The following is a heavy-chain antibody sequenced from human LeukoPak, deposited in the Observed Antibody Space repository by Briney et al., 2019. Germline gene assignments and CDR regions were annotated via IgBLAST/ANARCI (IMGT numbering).Heavy chain of an antibody. J-gene: IGHJ4*02. D-gene: IGHD4-17*01. CDR1: GYTFSSYG. CDR3: ARAKRSTVTTLHY. V-gene: IGHV1-18*01. Sequence: GASVKLSCKASGYTFSSYGITWVRQAPGQGLEWMGWISAYNGNTVYAHRFQGRVSMTTDTSTNTAYMEVRSLTSDDTAIYYCARAKRSTVTTLHYWGQGTLVTVSS. CDR2: ISAYNGNT.